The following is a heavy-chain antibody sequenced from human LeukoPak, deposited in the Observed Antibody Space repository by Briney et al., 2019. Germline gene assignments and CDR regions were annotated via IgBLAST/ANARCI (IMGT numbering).Heavy chain of an antibody. Sequence: SVTLSLTCTVSGGSISSYYWSWIRQPAGKGLEWIGRIYTSGSTNYNPSLKSRVTMSVDTSKNQFSLKLSSVTAADTAVYYCARVRRDLYCSSTSCFYYFDYWGQGTLVTVSS. CDR2: IYTSGST. D-gene: IGHD2-2*01. CDR1: GGSISSYY. CDR3: ARVRRDLYCSSTSCFYYFDY. V-gene: IGHV4-4*07. J-gene: IGHJ4*02.